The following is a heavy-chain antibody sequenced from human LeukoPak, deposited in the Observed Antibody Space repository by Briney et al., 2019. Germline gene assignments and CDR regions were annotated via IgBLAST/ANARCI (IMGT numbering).Heavy chain of an antibody. CDR3: ARGGPSSSWPYYYYYGMDV. CDR1: GGSFGGYY. Sequence: PSETLSLTCAVYGGSFGGYYWSWIRQPPGKGLEWIGEINHSGSTNYNPSLKSRVTISVDTSKNQFSLKLSSVTAADTAVYYCARGGPSSSWPYYYYYGMDVWGQGTTVTVSS. CDR2: INHSGST. D-gene: IGHD6-13*01. J-gene: IGHJ6*02. V-gene: IGHV4-34*01.